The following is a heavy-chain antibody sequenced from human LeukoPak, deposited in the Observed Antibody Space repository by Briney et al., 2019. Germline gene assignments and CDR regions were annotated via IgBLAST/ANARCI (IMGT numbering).Heavy chain of an antibody. CDR1: GFTFSSYW. CDR3: ARESSVGAHKAFDY. Sequence: GGSLRLSCAASGFTFSSYWVHWVHQAPGKGLVWVSRINSDGGSTSYADSVKGRFTISRDNAKNTLYLQMNSLRAEDTAVYYCARESSVGAHKAFDYWGQGTLVTVSS. J-gene: IGHJ4*02. CDR2: INSDGGST. D-gene: IGHD1-26*01. V-gene: IGHV3-74*01.